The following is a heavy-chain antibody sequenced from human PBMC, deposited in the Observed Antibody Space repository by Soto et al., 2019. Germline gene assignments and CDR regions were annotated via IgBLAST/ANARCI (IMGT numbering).Heavy chain of an antibody. D-gene: IGHD3-10*01. Sequence: QLQLQESGPGLVKPSETLSLTCTVSGGSISSNSYYWGWIRQPPGKGLEWIGSIYYSGGTYYNPSLKSRVTIAVDTSKNYFALKLSSVTAADTAVYYCARRRSLYASESSYIDCWGQGTLVTVSS. J-gene: IGHJ4*02. CDR2: IYYSGGT. V-gene: IGHV4-39*02. CDR1: GGSISSNSYY. CDR3: ARRRSLYASESSYIDC.